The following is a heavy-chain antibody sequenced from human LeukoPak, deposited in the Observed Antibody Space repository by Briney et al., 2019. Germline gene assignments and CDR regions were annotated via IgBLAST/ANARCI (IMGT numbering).Heavy chain of an antibody. CDR1: GFTFSSYS. V-gene: IGHV3-21*01. D-gene: IGHD2-2*01. CDR3: ARGIAGYCSSTSCPTG. Sequence: GGSLRLSCAASGFTFSSYSMNWVRQAPGKGLEWVSSISSSSSHIYYADSVKGRFTISRDNAKNSLYLQMNSLRAEDTAVYYCARGIAGYCSSTSCPTGWGQGTLVTVSS. CDR2: ISSSSSHI. J-gene: IGHJ4*02.